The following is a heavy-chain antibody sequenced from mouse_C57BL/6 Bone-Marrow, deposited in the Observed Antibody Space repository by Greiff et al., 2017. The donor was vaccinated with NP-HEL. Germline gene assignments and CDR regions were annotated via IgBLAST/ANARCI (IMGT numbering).Heavy chain of an antibody. CDR2: INYDGSST. CDR3: ARWWLLPHWYFDV. V-gene: IGHV5-16*01. Sequence: EVMLVESEGGLVQPGSSMKLSCTASGFTFSDYYMAWVRQVPEKGLEWVANINYDGSSTYYLDSLKSRFIISRDNAKNILYLQMSSLKSEDTATYYCARWWLLPHWYFDVWGTGTTVTVSS. D-gene: IGHD2-3*01. J-gene: IGHJ1*03. CDR1: GFTFSDYY.